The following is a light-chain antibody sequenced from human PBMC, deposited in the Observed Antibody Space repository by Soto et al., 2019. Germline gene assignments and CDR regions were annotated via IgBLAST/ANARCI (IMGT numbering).Light chain of an antibody. CDR2: GAS. CDR3: QQYGTAPIT. V-gene: IGKV3-20*01. CDR1: QAVYSSH. Sequence: ETVLTQSPGTLSLSPGEGATLSCRATQAVYSSHLAWYQQKPGQAPRLLIYGASSRATGIPDRFSGSGSGTDFTLSISRLEVEDFAVYHCQQYGTAPITFGQGTRLEIK. J-gene: IGKJ5*01.